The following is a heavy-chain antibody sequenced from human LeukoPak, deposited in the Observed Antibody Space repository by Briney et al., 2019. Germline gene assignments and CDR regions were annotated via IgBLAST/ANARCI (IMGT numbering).Heavy chain of an antibody. CDR3: ARGRGSYKGESDY. CDR2: IYYSGST. D-gene: IGHD1-26*01. J-gene: IGHJ4*02. V-gene: IGHV4-59*01. Sequence: SETLSLTCTVSGGSISSYYWSWIRQPPGKGLEWIGYIYYSGSTNYNPSLKSRVTISVDTSKNQFSLKLSSVTAADTAVYYCARGRGSYKGESDYWGQGTLVTVSS. CDR1: GGSISSYY.